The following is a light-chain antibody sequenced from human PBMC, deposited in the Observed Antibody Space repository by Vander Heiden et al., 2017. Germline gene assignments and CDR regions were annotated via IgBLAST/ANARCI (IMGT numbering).Light chain of an antibody. CDR3: QQYNNWPHNT. CDR1: QSVSSN. Sequence: EIVMTQSPATLSVSPGERATLSCRASQSVSSNLAWYQQKLGQAPRLLIYGASTRATGIPARFSGSGYGTQFTLTMSSLQSEDFAVYYCQQYNNWPHNTFGQWTKLEIK. CDR2: GAS. V-gene: IGKV3-15*01. J-gene: IGKJ2*01.